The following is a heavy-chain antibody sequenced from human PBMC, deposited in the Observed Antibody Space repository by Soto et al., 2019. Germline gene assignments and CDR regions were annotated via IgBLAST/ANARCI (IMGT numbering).Heavy chain of an antibody. CDR1: GGSFSPKY. Sequence: SETLSHPCTRSGGSFSPKYWRWFRQPPGKALEWVGYMYYGGTSSYNPSLKRRVTISLDTYKSQVSLRLSSVTAADTAFYYCARLGACYQSLDPRGPGTLVTVS. D-gene: IGHD3-16*02. CDR2: MYYGGTS. CDR3: ARLGACYQSLDP. J-gene: IGHJ5*02. V-gene: IGHV4-59*12.